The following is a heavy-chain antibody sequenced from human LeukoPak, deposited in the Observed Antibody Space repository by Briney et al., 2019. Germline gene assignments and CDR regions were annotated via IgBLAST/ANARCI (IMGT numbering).Heavy chain of an antibody. D-gene: IGHD5-12*01. V-gene: IGHV5-51*01. CDR1: GYSFTSYW. Sequence: GESLKISCKGSGYSFTSYWIGWVRQMPGKGLEWMGIIYPGDSDTRYSPSFQGQVTISADKSISTAYLQWSSLKASDTAMYYRATSGYDLDTMAGLWGQGTLVTVSS. CDR3: ATSGYDLDTMAGL. J-gene: IGHJ4*02. CDR2: IYPGDSDT.